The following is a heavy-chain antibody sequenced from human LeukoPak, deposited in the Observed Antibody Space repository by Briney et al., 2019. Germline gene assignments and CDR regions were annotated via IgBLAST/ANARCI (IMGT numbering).Heavy chain of an antibody. CDR2: ISSSSSYT. CDR3: ARFTGGFGY. J-gene: IGHJ4*02. CDR1: GFTFSSYA. Sequence: TGGSLRLSCAASGFTFSSYAMSWVRQAPGKGLEWVSYISSSSSYTNYADSVKGRFTISRDNAKNSLYLQMNSLRAEDTAVYYCARFTGGFGYWGQGTLVTVSS. D-gene: IGHD1-26*01. V-gene: IGHV3-21*05.